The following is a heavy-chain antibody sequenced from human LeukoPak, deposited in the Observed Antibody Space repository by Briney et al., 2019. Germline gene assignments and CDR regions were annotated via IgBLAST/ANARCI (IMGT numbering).Heavy chain of an antibody. J-gene: IGHJ6*04. V-gene: IGHV3-30*04. CDR1: GLIFSSYA. Sequence: GGSLRLSCAASGLIFSSYAMHWVRQAPGKGLEWVAVISYDGSNKYHADSVKGRFTISRDNSKNTLYLQMNSLKTEDTAVYYCAELGITMIGGVWGKGTTVTISS. CDR3: AELGITMIGGV. D-gene: IGHD3-10*02. CDR2: ISYDGSNK.